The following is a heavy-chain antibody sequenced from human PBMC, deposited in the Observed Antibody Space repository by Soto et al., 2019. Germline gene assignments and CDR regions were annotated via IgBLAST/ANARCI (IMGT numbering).Heavy chain of an antibody. V-gene: IGHV4-59*01. CDR1: GGSISSYY. J-gene: IGHJ4*02. CDR3: ARATVSFDY. D-gene: IGHD4-17*01. CDR2: IYYSGST. Sequence: SETLSLTCSVSGGSISSYYGSWIRQPPGKGLEWIGYIYYSGSTNYNPSLKSRVTISVDTSKNQFSLKLSSVTAADTAVYYCARATVSFDYWGQGTLVTVSS.